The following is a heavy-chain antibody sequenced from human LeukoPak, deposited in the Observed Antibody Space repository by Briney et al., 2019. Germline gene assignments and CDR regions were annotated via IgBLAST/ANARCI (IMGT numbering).Heavy chain of an antibody. D-gene: IGHD3-22*01. V-gene: IGHV1-18*01. CDR2: ISAYNGNT. CDR3: ARDKYYYYDSSGYYYEPFDY. J-gene: IGHJ4*02. CDR1: GYTFTSYG. Sequence: ASVKVSCKASGYTFTSYGISWVRQAPGQGLEWMGWISAYNGNTNYAQKLQGRVTMTTDTSTSTAYMELRSLRSDDTAVYYCARDKYYYYDSSGYYYEPFDYWGQGTLVTVSS.